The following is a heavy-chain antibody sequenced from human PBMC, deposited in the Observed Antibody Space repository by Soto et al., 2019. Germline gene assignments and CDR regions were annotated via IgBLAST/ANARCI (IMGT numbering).Heavy chain of an antibody. Sequence: QLQLQESGSRLVKSSETLSLTCAVSGDTISTGGYSWAWIRQPPGKPLEWIGHTDHSRNPYYNPVPKSRGIISVAGSKNQFSLKLSSVTAAYTAVYYGARETYGAYVGYFDPWGQGTLVTVSS. CDR1: GDTISTGGYS. D-gene: IGHD4-17*01. CDR3: ARETYGAYVGYFDP. V-gene: IGHV4-30-2*01. J-gene: IGHJ5*02. CDR2: TDHSRNP.